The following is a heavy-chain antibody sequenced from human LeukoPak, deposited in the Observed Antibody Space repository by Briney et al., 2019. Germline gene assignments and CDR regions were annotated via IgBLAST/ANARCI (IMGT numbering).Heavy chain of an antibody. V-gene: IGHV3-23*01. D-gene: IGHD2-2*01. Sequence: PGGSLRLSCAASGFTFSSYAMSWVRQAPGKGLEWVSAISGSGGSTYYADSVKGRFTISRDNSKNTLYLQMNSLRAEDTAVYYCAKRPYCSSTSCPGGGGYSDYWGQGTLVTVSS. J-gene: IGHJ4*02. CDR3: AKRPYCSSTSCPGGGGYSDY. CDR1: GFTFSSYA. CDR2: ISGSGGST.